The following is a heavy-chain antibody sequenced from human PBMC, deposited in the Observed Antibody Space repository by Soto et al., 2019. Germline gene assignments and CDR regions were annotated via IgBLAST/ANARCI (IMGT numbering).Heavy chain of an antibody. Sequence: SETLSLTCTVSGGSISSYYWNWIRQSPGNKLEWIGYIYHSGSTNYNPSLKSRVTISIDTSKNQFSLTVTSVTAADTAVYYCARDPGIIGTTDYFDYWGQGSLVTVSS. CDR3: ARDPGIIGTTDYFDY. J-gene: IGHJ4*02. V-gene: IGHV4-59*01. CDR1: GGSISSYY. D-gene: IGHD1-7*01. CDR2: IYHSGST.